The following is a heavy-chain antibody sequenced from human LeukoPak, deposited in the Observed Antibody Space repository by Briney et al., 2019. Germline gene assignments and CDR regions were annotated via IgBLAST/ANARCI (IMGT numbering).Heavy chain of an antibody. CDR2: VYISGRT. CDR1: GGSISSGSYY. CDR3: AGVDDFWSGYYSRSYMDV. V-gene: IGHV4-61*09. D-gene: IGHD3-3*01. J-gene: IGHJ6*03. Sequence: PSQTLSLTCTVSGGSISSGSYYCGWIRQPAGKGLEWIGHVYISGRTNNNHSLQSRGTISVDKPKNQFHVKLSSVTAADTAVDYCAGVDDFWSGYYSRSYMDVWGKGTTVTVSS.